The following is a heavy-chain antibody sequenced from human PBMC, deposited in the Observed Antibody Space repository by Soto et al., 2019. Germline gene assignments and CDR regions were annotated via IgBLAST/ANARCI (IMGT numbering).Heavy chain of an antibody. D-gene: IGHD3-22*01. CDR3: ARGLRFDYDTTGHLDY. CDR1: GFTFSSFA. J-gene: IGHJ4*02. Sequence: GGSLRLSCAASGFTFSSFAMHWVRQAPGEGLEWVALISYDGSNKYYADSVKGRFTISRDNSMDTLYLQMNSLRGEDTALYYCARGLRFDYDTTGHLDYWGQGTLVTVSS. CDR2: ISYDGSNK. V-gene: IGHV3-30-3*01.